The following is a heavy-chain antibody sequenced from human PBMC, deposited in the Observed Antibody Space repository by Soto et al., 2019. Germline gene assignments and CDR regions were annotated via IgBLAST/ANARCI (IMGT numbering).Heavy chain of an antibody. Sequence: GGSLRLSCGPSGFTFANYGMGWVRQAPGKGLSWVSGISSSGRRTYYADSVKGRFTISRDNSKNTLFLQMDSLRAHDTAVYYCVKVANSGVVIEYFDSWGQGYRVTGSS. CDR1: GFTFANYG. V-gene: IGHV3-23*01. D-gene: IGHD3-3*01. J-gene: IGHJ4*02. CDR3: VKVANSGVVIEYFDS. CDR2: ISSSGRRT.